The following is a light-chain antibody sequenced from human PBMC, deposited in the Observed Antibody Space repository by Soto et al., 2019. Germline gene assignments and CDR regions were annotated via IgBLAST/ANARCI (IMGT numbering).Light chain of an antibody. CDR3: QHYDTYSPMWT. CDR1: QSINW. V-gene: IGKV1-5*03. Sequence: DIQLAQSPSTLSASVGDRLIITCRATQSINWLAWYQQKPGKAPKLLIFEASRLESGVPSGFSGSGSGTEFTLTISSLQPDDFGTYYCQHYDTYSPMWTFGQGTKVDVK. CDR2: EAS. J-gene: IGKJ1*01.